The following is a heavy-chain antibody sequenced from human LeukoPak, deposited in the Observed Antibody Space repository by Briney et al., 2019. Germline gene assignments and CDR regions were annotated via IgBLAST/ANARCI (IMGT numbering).Heavy chain of an antibody. J-gene: IGHJ3*02. CDR3: ARGGRGSAAVVAPRSFDI. CDR1: GFTFTMYA. V-gene: IGHV3-53*01. CDR2: TYTGGNS. D-gene: IGHD3-22*01. Sequence: GGSLRLSCAASGFTFTMYAMNWVRQAPGKGLEWVSVTYTGGNSYYADSVKGRFIISRDISKNTLYLQMNSLRAEDSALYYCARGGRGSAAVVAPRSFDIWGQGTMVTVSS.